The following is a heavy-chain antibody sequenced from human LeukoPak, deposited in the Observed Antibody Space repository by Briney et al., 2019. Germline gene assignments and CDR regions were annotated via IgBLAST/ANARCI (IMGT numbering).Heavy chain of an antibody. CDR2: IYTSGST. CDR1: GGSISSYY. Sequence: SETLSLTCTVSGGSISSYYWSWIRQPAWKGLEWIGRIYTSGSTNYNPSLKSRVTMSVDTSKNQFSLKLSSVTAADTAVYYCASRDYDFWSGYTRWGQGTLVTVSS. J-gene: IGHJ4*02. D-gene: IGHD3-3*01. V-gene: IGHV4-4*07. CDR3: ASRDYDFWSGYTR.